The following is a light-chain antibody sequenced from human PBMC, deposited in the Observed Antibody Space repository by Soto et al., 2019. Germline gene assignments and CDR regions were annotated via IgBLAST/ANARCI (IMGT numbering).Light chain of an antibody. V-gene: IGKV1-9*01. CDR1: QDIKPY. CDR2: GTF. J-gene: IGKJ3*01. CDR3: QHLNNYPPFT. Sequence: IQLTQSPSSLSESVGDRVSITCRASQDIKPYFAWYQQKQGKAPKLLISGTFTLQSGVPSRFNGSGSGTDFTLTISRLQPEDFATYYCQHLNNYPPFTFGPGTKV.